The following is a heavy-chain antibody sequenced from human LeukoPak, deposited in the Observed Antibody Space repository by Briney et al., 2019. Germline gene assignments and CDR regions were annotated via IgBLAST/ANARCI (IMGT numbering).Heavy chain of an antibody. V-gene: IGHV1-58*01. CDR3: AAGGSGSYYGSYFDY. CDR2: IVVGSGNT. D-gene: IGHD3-10*01. J-gene: IGHJ4*02. Sequence: TSVKVSCKASGFTFTSSAVQWVRQARGQRLEWIGWIVVGSGNTNYAQKFQERVTITRDMSTSTAYMELSSLRSEDTAVYYCAAGGSGSYYGSYFDYWGQGTLVTVSS. CDR1: GFTFTSSA.